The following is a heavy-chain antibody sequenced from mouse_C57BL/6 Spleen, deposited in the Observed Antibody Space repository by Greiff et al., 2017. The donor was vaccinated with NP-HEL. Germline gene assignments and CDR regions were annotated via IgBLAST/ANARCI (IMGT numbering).Heavy chain of an antibody. Sequence: QVQLQQSGAELVRPGASVKLSCKASGYTFTDYYINWVKQRPGQGLEWIARIYPGSGNTYYNEKFKGKATLTAEKSSSTAYMQLSSLTSEDSAVYFCARFGGLRASSRYAMDYWGQGTSVTVSS. CDR3: ARFGGLRASSRYAMDY. CDR1: GYTFTDYY. D-gene: IGHD3-1*01. J-gene: IGHJ4*01. CDR2: IYPGSGNT. V-gene: IGHV1-76*01.